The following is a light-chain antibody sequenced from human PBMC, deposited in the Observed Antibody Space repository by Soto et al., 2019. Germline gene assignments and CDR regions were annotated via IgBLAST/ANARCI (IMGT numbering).Light chain of an antibody. J-gene: IGLJ3*02. V-gene: IGLV2-14*01. CDR1: SSDVGGYNY. CDR2: EVS. CDR3: TSYTSSNTWV. Sequence: QSVLTQPASVSGSPGQSITISCTRTSSDVGGYNYVSWYQQHPGKAPKLIIYEVSNRPSGVSTRFSGSKSGNTASLAISGLQAEDEADYSCTSYTSSNTWVFGGGTKLTVL.